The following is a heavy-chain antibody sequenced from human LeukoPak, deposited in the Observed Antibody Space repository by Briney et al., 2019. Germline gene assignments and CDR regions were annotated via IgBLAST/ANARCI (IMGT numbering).Heavy chain of an antibody. CDR1: GFTFDDYG. J-gene: IGHJ4*02. CDR2: ISSSSSYI. Sequence: GGSLRLSCAASGFTFDDYGMSWVRQAPGKGLEWVSSISSSSSYIYYADSVKGRFTISRDNAKNSLYLQMNSLRAEDTAVYYCARDYCDFWSGYSRDYFDYWGQGTLVTVSS. D-gene: IGHD3-3*01. V-gene: IGHV3-21*01. CDR3: ARDYCDFWSGYSRDYFDY.